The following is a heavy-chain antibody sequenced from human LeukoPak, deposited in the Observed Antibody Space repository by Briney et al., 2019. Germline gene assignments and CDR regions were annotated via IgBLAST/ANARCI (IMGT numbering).Heavy chain of an antibody. Sequence: GGSLRLSCAASGFTFSSYPMTWVRQAPGKGLEWVSYITTTSSFIYYADSVTGRFTISRDNAKNSLYLQMNSLRGEDTAVYYCAKAVGDYVAGHYYYMDVWGKGTAVTVSS. CDR2: ITTTSSFI. CDR3: AKAVGDYVAGHYYYMDV. J-gene: IGHJ6*03. CDR1: GFTFSSYP. D-gene: IGHD4-17*01. V-gene: IGHV3-48*01.